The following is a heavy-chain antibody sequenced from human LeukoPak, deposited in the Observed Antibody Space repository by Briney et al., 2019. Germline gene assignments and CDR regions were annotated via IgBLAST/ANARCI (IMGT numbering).Heavy chain of an antibody. CDR2: IIPILGIA. V-gene: IGHV1-69*04. D-gene: IGHD2-2*01. J-gene: IGHJ6*03. CDR3: ARSPLDYIVVVPAAPLYYYMDV. CDR1: GGTFSSYA. Sequence: SVKVSCKASGGTFSSYAISWVRQAPGQGLEWMGRIIPILGIANYAQKFQGRVTITADESTSTAYMELSSLRSEDTAVYYCARSPLDYIVVVPAAPLYYYMDVWGKGTTVTVSS.